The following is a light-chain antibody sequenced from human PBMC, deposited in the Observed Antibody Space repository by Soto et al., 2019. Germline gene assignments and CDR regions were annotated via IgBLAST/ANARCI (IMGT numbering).Light chain of an antibody. Sequence: DIQMTQSPSSLSASVGDRVTITCRASQSISSYLNWYQQKPGKAPKLLIYAASSLQSGVPSRFSGSGSGTDFTLTINNLQREDFATYYCQESFFTLGTFGRGTKVDIK. V-gene: IGKV1-39*01. CDR2: AAS. CDR3: QESFFTLGT. J-gene: IGKJ1*01. CDR1: QSISSY.